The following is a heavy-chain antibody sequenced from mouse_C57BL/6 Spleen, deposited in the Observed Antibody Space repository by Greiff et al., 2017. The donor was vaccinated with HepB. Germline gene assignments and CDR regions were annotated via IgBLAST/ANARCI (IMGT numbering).Heavy chain of an antibody. J-gene: IGHJ3*01. Sequence: VQLQQSGAELVKPGASVKISCKASGYAFSSYWMNWVKQRPGKGLEWIGQIYPGDGDTNYNGKFNGKATLTADKSSNTAYMQLSSLTSEDSAVYFCARAYYDYDDPSWFAYWGQGTLVTVSA. V-gene: IGHV1-80*01. D-gene: IGHD2-4*01. CDR1: GYAFSSYW. CDR2: IYPGDGDT. CDR3: ARAYYDYDDPSWFAY.